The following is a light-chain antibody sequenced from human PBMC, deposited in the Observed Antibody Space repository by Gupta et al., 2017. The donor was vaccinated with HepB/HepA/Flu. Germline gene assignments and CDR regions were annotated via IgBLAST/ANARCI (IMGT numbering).Light chain of an antibody. CDR1: QSIGSW. J-gene: IGKJ2*02. CDR2: KTS. Sequence: DIQMTQSPSTLSASVGDRVTITCRASQSIGSWLAWYQQKPGKAPKLLIYKTSILETGVPSRFSGSGSVKEFTLASSSLQPDDFATYYVQQYSNYCNFGQGTKLEI. V-gene: IGKV1-5*03. CDR3: QQYSNYCN.